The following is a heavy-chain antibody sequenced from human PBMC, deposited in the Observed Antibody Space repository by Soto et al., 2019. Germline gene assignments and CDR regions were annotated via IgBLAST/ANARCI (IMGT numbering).Heavy chain of an antibody. CDR1: GFTFSSYA. CDR3: AKGRGKIWTFDY. D-gene: IGHD3-10*01. J-gene: IGHJ4*02. Sequence: EVQLLESGGGSVQPGGSLRLSCAASGFTFSSYAMHWVRRPPGKGLEWVSSISGSGGTAYYADSVKGRFSISRDSLVNTLDLQMNSLRAEDTAVYYCAKGRGKIWTFDYWGQGSLVTVSP. CDR2: ISGSGGTA. V-gene: IGHV3-23*01.